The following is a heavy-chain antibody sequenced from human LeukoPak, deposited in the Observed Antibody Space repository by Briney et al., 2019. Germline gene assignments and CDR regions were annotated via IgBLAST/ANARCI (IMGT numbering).Heavy chain of an antibody. CDR2: IYTSGST. CDR3: AGEGGSYYVFNWFDP. D-gene: IGHD1-26*01. Sequence: SETLSLTCAVSGGSISSYYWSWIRLPAGKGLEWIGRIYTSGSTNYNPSLKSRVTMSVDTSKNQFSLKLSSVTAADTAVYYCAGEGGSYYVFNWFDPWGQGTLVTVSS. J-gene: IGHJ5*02. CDR1: GGSISSYY. V-gene: IGHV4-4*07.